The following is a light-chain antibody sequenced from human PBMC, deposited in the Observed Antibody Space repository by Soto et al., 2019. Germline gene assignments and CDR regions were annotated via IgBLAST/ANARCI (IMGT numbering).Light chain of an antibody. CDR2: DAS. CDR3: QQYNNWPRT. Sequence: DIQMTQSPSTLSAFVGDRVTITCRASQSVNSWLAWYQQRPGKAPKLLIYDASTLESGVPSRFSGSGSGTEFTLTISSLQPDDFAVYYCQQYNNWPRTFGQGTKLEIK. CDR1: QSVNSW. J-gene: IGKJ2*02. V-gene: IGKV1-5*01.